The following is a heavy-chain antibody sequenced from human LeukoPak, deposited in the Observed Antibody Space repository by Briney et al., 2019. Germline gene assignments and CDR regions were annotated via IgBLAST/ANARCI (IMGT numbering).Heavy chain of an antibody. Sequence: GGSLRLSCAASGFTFSSYAMSWVRQAPGKGLEWVSAISGSGGSTYYADSVKGRFTISRDNSKNTLYLQMNSLRAEDTAVYYCGRYCSSTSCYAVGAIDYWGQGTLVTVSS. J-gene: IGHJ4*02. CDR1: GFTFSSYA. V-gene: IGHV3-23*01. CDR3: GRYCSSTSCYAVGAIDY. D-gene: IGHD2-2*01. CDR2: ISGSGGST.